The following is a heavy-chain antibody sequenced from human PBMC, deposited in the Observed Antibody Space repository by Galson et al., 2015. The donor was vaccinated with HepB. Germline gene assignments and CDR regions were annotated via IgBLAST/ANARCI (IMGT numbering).Heavy chain of an antibody. CDR1: GGTFSSYA. Sequence: SVKVSCKASGGTFSSYAISWVRQAPGQGLEWMGGIIPIFGTANYAQKFQGRVTITADESTSTAYMELSSLRSEDTAVYYCARSPIGGAWTTVTPGYFDYWGQGTLVTVSS. J-gene: IGHJ4*02. D-gene: IGHD4-17*01. CDR3: ARSPIGGAWTTVTPGYFDY. CDR2: IIPIFGTA. V-gene: IGHV1-69*13.